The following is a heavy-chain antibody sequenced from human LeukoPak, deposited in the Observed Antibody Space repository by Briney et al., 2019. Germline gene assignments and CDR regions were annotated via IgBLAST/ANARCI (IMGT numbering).Heavy chain of an antibody. CDR1: GYSISSGYY. D-gene: IGHD5-18*01. CDR2: SYHSGST. Sequence: SEALSLTCTVSGYSISSGYYWGWIRQPPGKGLEWIGSSYHSGSTSYNPSLKSRVTISVDTSKNQFSLKLSTWTAAHTSGYYIARLDLGYSYGFDYWGQGNLVTVSS. J-gene: IGHJ4*02. CDR3: ARLDLGYSYGFDY. V-gene: IGHV4-38-2*02.